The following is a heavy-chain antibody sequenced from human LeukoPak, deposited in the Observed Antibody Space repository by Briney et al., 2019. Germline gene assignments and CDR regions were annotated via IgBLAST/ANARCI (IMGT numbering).Heavy chain of an antibody. V-gene: IGHV1-2*02. CDR1: GYTFTGYF. Sequence: ASVKVSCKASGYTFTGYFIHYVRQAPGQGLEWMGWISPKSGGTNYAQKFQGRVTMTRDTAISTAYMELSSLKSDDTAMYYCARPSDEYYYDSSGYYYFDYWGQGTLVTVSS. J-gene: IGHJ4*02. D-gene: IGHD3-22*01. CDR2: ISPKSGGT. CDR3: ARPSDEYYYDSSGYYYFDY.